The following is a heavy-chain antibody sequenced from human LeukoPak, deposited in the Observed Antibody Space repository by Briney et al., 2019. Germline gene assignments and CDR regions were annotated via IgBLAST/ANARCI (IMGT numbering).Heavy chain of an antibody. D-gene: IGHD3-3*01. CDR2: INHSGST. CDR3: ARVRFFSGDRNYYYYGMDV. V-gene: IGHV4-34*01. Sequence: KASETLSLTCAVYGGSFSGYYWSWIRQPPGKGLEWIGEINHSGSTNYNPSLKSRVTISVDTSKNQFSLKLSSVTAADTAVYYCARVRFFSGDRNYYYYGMDVWGQGTTVTVSS. CDR1: GGSFSGYY. J-gene: IGHJ6*02.